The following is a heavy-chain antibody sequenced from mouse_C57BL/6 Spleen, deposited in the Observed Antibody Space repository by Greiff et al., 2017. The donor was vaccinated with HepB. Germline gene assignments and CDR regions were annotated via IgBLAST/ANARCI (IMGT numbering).Heavy chain of an antibody. J-gene: IGHJ1*03. CDR1: GFNIKDYY. Sequence: EVKLMESGAELVRPGASVKLSCTASGFNIKDYYMHWVKQRPEQGLEWIGRIDPEDGDTEYAPKFQGKATMTADTSSNTAYLQLSSLTSEDTAVYYCTLYYGSSYGYFDVWGTGTTVTVSS. CDR3: TLYYGSSYGYFDV. CDR2: IDPEDGDT. D-gene: IGHD1-1*01. V-gene: IGHV14-1*01.